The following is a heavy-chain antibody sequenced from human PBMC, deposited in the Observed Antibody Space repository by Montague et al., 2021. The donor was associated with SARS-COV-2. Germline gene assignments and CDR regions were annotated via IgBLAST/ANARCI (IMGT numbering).Heavy chain of an antibody. CDR2: IYYSGSTS. CDR3: ARDWTHDY. V-gene: IGHV4-39*07. J-gene: IGHJ4*02. CDR1: GDSITIRSYY. Sequence: ETLSLTCTVSGDSITIRSYYWGWIRQPPGKGLEWIGNIYYSGSTSYYNPSLKSRVTISLDTSKNQFSLRLRSVTAADTAVYYRARDWTHDYWGQGTLVAVSS. D-gene: IGHD1-1*01.